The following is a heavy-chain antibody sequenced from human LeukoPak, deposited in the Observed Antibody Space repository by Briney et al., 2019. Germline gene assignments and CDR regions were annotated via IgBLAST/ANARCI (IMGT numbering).Heavy chain of an antibody. Sequence: PGGSLRLSCAASGFTFSSYAMSWVRQAPGKGLEWIGEIYHSGSTNYSPSLRSRVTISVDKSKNQFSLNLNSVTAADTAVYYCARGHYYDSSGLDYWGQGTLVTVSS. J-gene: IGHJ4*02. D-gene: IGHD3-22*01. CDR2: IYHSGST. CDR3: ARGHYYDSSGLDY. CDR1: GFTFSSYAM. V-gene: IGHV4-4*02.